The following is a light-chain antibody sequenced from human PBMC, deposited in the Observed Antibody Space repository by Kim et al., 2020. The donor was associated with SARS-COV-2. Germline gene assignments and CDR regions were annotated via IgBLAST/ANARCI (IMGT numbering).Light chain of an antibody. CDR3: QVWDSTRDHSV. V-gene: IGLV3-21*04. Sequence: PGKAAKIPGGGKNIGSKGVHWYQQKPGQAPVLVICYDSDRPSGIPERFAGSKSGNTATLTISRVEAGDEADYYCQVWDSTRDHSVFGGGTQLTVL. CDR1: NIGSKG. CDR2: YDS. J-gene: IGLJ2*01.